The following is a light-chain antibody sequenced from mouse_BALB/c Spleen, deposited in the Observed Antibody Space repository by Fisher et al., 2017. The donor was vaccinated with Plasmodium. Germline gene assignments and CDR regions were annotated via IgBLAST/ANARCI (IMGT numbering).Light chain of an antibody. CDR2: YVS. V-gene: IGKV5-43*01. J-gene: IGKJ4*01. CDR3: WQGTHFPFT. CDR1: QSIASN. Sequence: DIVITQSPATLSVTPGDSVSLSCRASQSIASNLHWYQQKSHESPRLLIKYVSQSISGIPSRFTGSGSGTDFTLKISRVEAEDLGVYYCWQGTHFPFTFGSGTKLEIK.